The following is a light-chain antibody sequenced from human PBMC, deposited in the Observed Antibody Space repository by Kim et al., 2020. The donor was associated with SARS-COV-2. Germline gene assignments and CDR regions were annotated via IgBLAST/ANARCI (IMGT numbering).Light chain of an antibody. J-gene: IGKJ2*01. V-gene: IGKV1-27*01. CDR3: QKYDSAPHT. CDR2: TAS. CDR1: QGISNY. Sequence: DIQMTQSPSSLSASVGDRVTITCRASQGISNYLAWYQQRPGKVPKLLIYTASTLQSGVPSRFSGSGYGTEFTLTISSLQPEDVATYYWQKYDSAPHTFGQGNKLEI.